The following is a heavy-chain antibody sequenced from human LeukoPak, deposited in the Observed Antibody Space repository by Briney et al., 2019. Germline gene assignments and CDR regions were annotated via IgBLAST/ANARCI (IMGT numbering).Heavy chain of an antibody. V-gene: IGHV4-39*01. CDR3: AGSDYYYYMDV. Sequence: SETLSLTCTVSGGSLSSSSYYWGWIRQPPGRGLEWIGSIYYSGSTYYNPSLKSRVTISVDTSKNQFPLKLSSVTAADTAVFYCAGSDYYYYMDVWGKGTTVTVSS. D-gene: IGHD3-10*01. J-gene: IGHJ6*03. CDR2: IYYSGST. CDR1: GGSLSSSSYY.